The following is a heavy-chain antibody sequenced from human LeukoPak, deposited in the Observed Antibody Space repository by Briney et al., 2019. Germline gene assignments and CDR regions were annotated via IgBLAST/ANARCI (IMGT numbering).Heavy chain of an antibody. Sequence: PGGSLRLSCAASGFTFSSYAMSWVRQAPGKGLEWVSAISGSGGSTYYADSVKGRFTISRDSSKNTLYLQMNSLRAEDTAVYYCAKDAQTMVRGVIRSESHFDYWGQGTLVTVSS. CDR2: ISGSGGST. CDR1: GFTFSSYA. D-gene: IGHD3-10*01. CDR3: AKDAQTMVRGVIRSESHFDY. V-gene: IGHV3-23*01. J-gene: IGHJ4*02.